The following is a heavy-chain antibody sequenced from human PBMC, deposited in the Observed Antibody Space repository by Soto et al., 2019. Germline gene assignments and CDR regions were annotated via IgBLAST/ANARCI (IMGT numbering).Heavy chain of an antibody. Sequence: SVKVSCKASGGTVSSYAISWVRQAPGQGLEWMVGIIPIFGTANYAQKFQGRVTITADESTSTAYLELSRVCSEDQALYHCARARSPAASRGVMRIDDGMDLWGQVTTVPVS. CDR2: IIPIFGTA. CDR1: GGTVSSYA. V-gene: IGHV1-69*13. CDR3: ARARSPAASRGVMRIDDGMDL. D-gene: IGHD6-6*01. J-gene: IGHJ6*02.